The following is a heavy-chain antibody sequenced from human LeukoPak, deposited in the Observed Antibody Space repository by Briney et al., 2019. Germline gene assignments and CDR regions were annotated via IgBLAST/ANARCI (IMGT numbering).Heavy chain of an antibody. CDR3: ARDTYGDYGVDY. CDR2: ISSSSSYI. J-gene: IGHJ4*02. D-gene: IGHD4-17*01. V-gene: IGHV3-21*01. Sequence: GGSLRLSCAASGFTFSSYSMNWVRQAPGKGLEWVSSISSSSSYIYYADSVKGRLTISRDNAKNSLYLQMNSLRAEDTAVYYCARDTYGDYGVDYWGQGTLVTVSS. CDR1: GFTFSSYS.